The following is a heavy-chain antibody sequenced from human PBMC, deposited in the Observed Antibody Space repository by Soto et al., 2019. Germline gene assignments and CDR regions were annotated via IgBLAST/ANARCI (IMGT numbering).Heavy chain of an antibody. CDR3: ASLDAYYPYGRAV. J-gene: IGHJ6*02. CDR1: GGSVSSGSYY. CDR2: IYYSGST. Sequence: SETLSLTCTVSGGSVSSGSYYWSWIRQPPGKGLEWIGYIYYSGSTNYNPSLKSRVTISVDTSKNQFSLKLSSVTAADTAVYYGASLDAYYPYGRAVGGQGTTVNVPS. D-gene: IGHD3-9*01. V-gene: IGHV4-61*01.